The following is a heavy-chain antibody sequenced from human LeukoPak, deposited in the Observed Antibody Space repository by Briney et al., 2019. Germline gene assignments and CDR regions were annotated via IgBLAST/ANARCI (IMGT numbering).Heavy chain of an antibody. Sequence: GGSLTLSCAASGFTVSSNYMSWVRQAPGKGLEWVSVIYSGGSTYYADSVKGRFTISRDNSKNTLYLQMNSLRAEDTAVYYCAREDRGAAAGTYYYYYGMDVWGQGTTVTVSS. CDR3: AREDRGAAAGTYYYYYGMDV. V-gene: IGHV3-66*01. CDR1: GFTVSSNY. D-gene: IGHD6-13*01. J-gene: IGHJ6*02. CDR2: IYSGGST.